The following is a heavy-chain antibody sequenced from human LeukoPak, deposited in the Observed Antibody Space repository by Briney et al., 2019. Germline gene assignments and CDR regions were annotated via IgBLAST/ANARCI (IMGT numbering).Heavy chain of an antibody. D-gene: IGHD2-2*01. CDR2: IKQDGSEK. CDR3: ARDRCSSTSCYGPYYMDV. V-gene: IGHV3-7*01. J-gene: IGHJ6*03. CDR1: GFTFSSYW. Sequence: PGGSLRLSCAASGFTFSSYWMSWVRQAPGKGLEWVANIKQDGSEKYYVDSVKGRFTISRDNAKNSLYLQMTSLRAEDTAVYYCARDRCSSTSCYGPYYMDVWGKGTTVTVSS.